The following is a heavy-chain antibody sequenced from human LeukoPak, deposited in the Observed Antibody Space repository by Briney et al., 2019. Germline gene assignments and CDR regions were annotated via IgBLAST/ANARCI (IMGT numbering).Heavy chain of an antibody. J-gene: IGHJ4*02. Sequence: ASVKVSCKASGYTFIGYYMHWVRQAPGQGLEWMGWTNPNSGGTNYAQKFQGRVTMTRDTSTSTVYMQLADLRSVYTAVYSDEREEEGGTFDYWGQGTLVTVSS. V-gene: IGHV1-2*02. CDR3: EREEEGGTFDY. D-gene: IGHD3-16*01. CDR1: GYTFIGYY. CDR2: TNPNSGGT.